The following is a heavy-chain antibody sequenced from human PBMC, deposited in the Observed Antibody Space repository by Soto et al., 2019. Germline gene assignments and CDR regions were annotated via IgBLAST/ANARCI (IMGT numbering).Heavy chain of an antibody. CDR1: GGTFSSYT. J-gene: IGHJ6*01. CDR3: ARSTCVLRYFDWLCPNIDV. CDR2: IIPILGIA. D-gene: IGHD3-9*01. Sequence: SVKVSCKASGGTFSSYTISWVRQAPGQGLVWMGRIIPILGIANYAQKFQGRVTITADKSTSTAYMELSSLRSEDTAVYYCARSTCVLRYFDWLCPNIDVWGQGTTVNVSS. V-gene: IGHV1-69*02.